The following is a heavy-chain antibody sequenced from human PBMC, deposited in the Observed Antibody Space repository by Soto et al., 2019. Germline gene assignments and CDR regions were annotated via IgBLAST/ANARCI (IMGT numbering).Heavy chain of an antibody. V-gene: IGHV4-34*01. Sequence: SETLSLTCAVYGGSFSGYYWSWIRQSPGKGLEWIGEINHSGSTNDNPSLNSRVTISVDTSKNQFSLKLSSVTAADTAVYYCARGVNYYYYMDVWGKGTTVTVSS. CDR3: ARGVNYYYYMDV. CDR1: GGSFSGYY. J-gene: IGHJ6*03. CDR2: INHSGST. D-gene: IGHD3-16*02.